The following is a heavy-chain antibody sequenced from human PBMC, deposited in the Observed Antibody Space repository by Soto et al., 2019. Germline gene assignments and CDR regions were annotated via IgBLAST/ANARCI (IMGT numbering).Heavy chain of an antibody. CDR3: ARHPIAAAGNFGMDV. J-gene: IGHJ6*02. D-gene: IGHD6-13*01. CDR2: INPNSGGT. Sequence: ASVKVSCKASGYTFTGYYMHWVRQAPGQGLEWMGWINPNSGGTNYAQKFQGWVTMTRDTSISTAYMELSRLRSDDTAVYYCARHPIAAAGNFGMDVWGQGTTVTVS. V-gene: IGHV1-2*04. CDR1: GYTFTGYY.